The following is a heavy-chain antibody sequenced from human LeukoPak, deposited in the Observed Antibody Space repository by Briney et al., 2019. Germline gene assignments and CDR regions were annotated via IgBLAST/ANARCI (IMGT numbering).Heavy chain of an antibody. CDR2: INSYNGNT. V-gene: IGHV1-18*01. J-gene: IGHJ3*02. CDR1: GYTFTSYV. Sequence: ASVKVSCKASGYTFTSYVIIWVRQAPRQGLEWMGWINSYNGNTNYAQKLQGRVTMTTDTSTSTAYMELRSLRSDDTAVYYCARDNQYSSGWPAADDAFDIWGQGTMVTVSS. D-gene: IGHD6-19*01. CDR3: ARDNQYSSGWPAADDAFDI.